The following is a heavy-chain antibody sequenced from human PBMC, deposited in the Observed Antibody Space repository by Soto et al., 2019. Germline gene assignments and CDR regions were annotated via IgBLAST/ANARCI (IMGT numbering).Heavy chain of an antibody. V-gene: IGHV1-2*04. Sequence: ASVKVSCKASGYTFTGYYMHWVRQAPGQGLEWMGWINPNSGGTNYAQKFQGWVTMTRDTSISTAYMELSRLRSDDTAVYYCARDAEAAAAPRGWFDPWGQGTLVTVSS. CDR3: ARDAEAAAAPRGWFDP. CDR2: INPNSGGT. CDR1: GYTFTGYY. D-gene: IGHD6-13*01. J-gene: IGHJ5*02.